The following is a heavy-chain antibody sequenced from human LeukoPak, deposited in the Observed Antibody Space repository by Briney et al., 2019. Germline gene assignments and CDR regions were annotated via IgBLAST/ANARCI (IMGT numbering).Heavy chain of an antibody. D-gene: IGHD4-17*01. J-gene: IGHJ4*02. V-gene: IGHV4-34*01. CDR1: GVSFDDYY. Sequence: SETLSLTCGVSGVSFDDYYWSWVRQTPGKGLEWLGEINHGGYTNDSPSLKSRVTLSIDTSRKQFSLNLRSVTVADAGIYYCTRMTTGHDYWGQGTLVTVSS. CDR3: TRMTTGHDY. CDR2: INHGGYT.